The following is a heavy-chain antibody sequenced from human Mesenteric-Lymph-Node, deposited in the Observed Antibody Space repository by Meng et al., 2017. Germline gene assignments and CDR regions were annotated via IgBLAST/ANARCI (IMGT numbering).Heavy chain of an antibody. CDR2: ISYSGST. J-gene: IGHJ4*02. Sequence: QVQLQESGPGLVRPSETLPLTCTVSGGSVSSGSYYWSWIRQPPGKGLEWIGYISYSGSTNYNPSLRSRVTISVDTSKNQFSLRLNSVTAADTAVYYCARDLGSIAALGYWGQGTLVTVSS. CDR3: ARDLGSIAALGY. CDR1: GGSVSSGSYY. V-gene: IGHV4-61*01. D-gene: IGHD6-6*01.